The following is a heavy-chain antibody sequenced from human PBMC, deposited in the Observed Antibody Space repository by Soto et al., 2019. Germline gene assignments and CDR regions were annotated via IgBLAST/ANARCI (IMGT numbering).Heavy chain of an antibody. J-gene: IGHJ3*02. CDR2: TSSTGGST. D-gene: IGHD2-15*01. CDR1: GFTFTTYA. Sequence: EVQLLESGGGLVQPGGSLRLSCAASGFTFTTYAMAWVRQAPGKGLEWVSGTSSTGGSTYYADSVKGRFTISRDNSKNTLSLQMNSLTAEDMAVYYCAKDFVGTVPDTCDIWGQGTMVTVSS. V-gene: IGHV3-23*01. CDR3: AKDFVGTVPDTCDI.